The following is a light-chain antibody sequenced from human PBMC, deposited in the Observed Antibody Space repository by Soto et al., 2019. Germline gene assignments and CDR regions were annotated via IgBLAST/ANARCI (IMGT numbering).Light chain of an antibody. CDR2: DAS. Sequence: DIQMTQSPSTLAASVGDSFTITCRSSQTITNWLAWYQQRPGKAPKLLIYDASRLESGVPLRFSASGSGTEFTLTISSLRPDDFATYYCQQYNDYSAWTFGQGTKVDIK. J-gene: IGKJ1*01. CDR1: QTITNW. CDR3: QQYNDYSAWT. V-gene: IGKV1-5*01.